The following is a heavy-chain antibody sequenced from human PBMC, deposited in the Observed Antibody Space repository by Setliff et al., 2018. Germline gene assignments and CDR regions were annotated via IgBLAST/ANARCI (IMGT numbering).Heavy chain of an antibody. CDR1: GFTFDDYA. J-gene: IGHJ4*02. Sequence: SLRLSCAASGFTFDDYAMHWVRQAPGKGLEWVSSISWNSGSIGYADSVKGRFTISRDNAKNSLYLQMNSLRAEDTALYYCAKASHYYGSGSYDYWGQGTLVTSPQ. V-gene: IGHV3-9*01. D-gene: IGHD3-10*01. CDR3: AKASHYYGSGSYDY. CDR2: ISWNSGSI.